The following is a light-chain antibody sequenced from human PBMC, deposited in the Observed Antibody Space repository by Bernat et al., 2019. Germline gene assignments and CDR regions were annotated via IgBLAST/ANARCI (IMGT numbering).Light chain of an antibody. J-gene: IGKJ2*01. CDR2: GAS. CDR1: RNVGRW. CDR3: QQANMFPYT. Sequence: DVQMTQSPSTVSASVGDTVILTCRASRNVGRWLAWYQQKPGTAPKLVIYGASTLQIGVPLRFSGGGSGTEFSLTIANLQPDDFATYFCQQANMFPYTFSQGT. V-gene: IGKV1-12*01.